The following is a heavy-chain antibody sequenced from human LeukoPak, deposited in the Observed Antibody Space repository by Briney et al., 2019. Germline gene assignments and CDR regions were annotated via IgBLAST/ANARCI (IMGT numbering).Heavy chain of an antibody. CDR1: GGSISSSSYY. Sequence: PSETLSLTCTVSGGSISSSSYYWGWIRRPPGKGLEWIGSIYFSGSTYQNPSLKSRVAVSIDTSKNQFSLKLFSVTAADTAVYYCTRGTGYYQPRGVDSWGQGTLVTVSS. CDR3: TRGTGYYQPRGVDS. D-gene: IGHD3-22*01. CDR2: IYFSGST. J-gene: IGHJ4*02. V-gene: IGHV4-39*07.